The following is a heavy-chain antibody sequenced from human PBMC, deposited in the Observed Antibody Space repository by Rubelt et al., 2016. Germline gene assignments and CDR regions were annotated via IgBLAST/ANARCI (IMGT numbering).Heavy chain of an antibody. J-gene: IGHJ4*02. V-gene: IGHV3-30*03. CDR2: ISYDGSNK. D-gene: IGHD3-10*01. CDR1: GFTFSSYS. CDR3: ARTRITMVRGVITPNYFDY. Sequence: SVPRGVQPGGSLRLSCAASGFTFSSYSMNWVRQAPGKGLEWVAVISYDGSNKYYADSVKGRFTISRDNSKNTLYLQMNSLRAEDTAVYYCARTRITMVRGVITPNYFDYWGQGTLVTVSS.